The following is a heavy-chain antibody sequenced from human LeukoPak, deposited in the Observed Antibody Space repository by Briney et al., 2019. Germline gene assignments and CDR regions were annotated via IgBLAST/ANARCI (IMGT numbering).Heavy chain of an antibody. Sequence: GASVKVSCKASGYTFIEYYIHWVKQAPGIGLEWMGRVDPEDSETIYAEKFQDRVTITADTSTVTAYMELSSLKFDDTAVYYCATAPRVSHWGQGSLVTVSS. V-gene: IGHV1-69-2*01. CDR3: ATAPRVSH. CDR2: VDPEDSET. J-gene: IGHJ1*01. CDR1: GYTFIEYY.